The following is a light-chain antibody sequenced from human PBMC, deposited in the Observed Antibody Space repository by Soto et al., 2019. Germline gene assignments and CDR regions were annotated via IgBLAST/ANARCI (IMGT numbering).Light chain of an antibody. CDR1: QSVSSSY. J-gene: IGKJ2*01. V-gene: IGKV3-20*01. Sequence: EIVLTQSPGTLSLSPGERATLSCRASQSVSSSYLAWYQQKPGQAPRLLIYGASSRATGMPDRFSGSGSGTDFTLTISRLEPEDFAVYYCQQYGSSQGYTFGQGTKLEIK. CDR2: GAS. CDR3: QQYGSSQGYT.